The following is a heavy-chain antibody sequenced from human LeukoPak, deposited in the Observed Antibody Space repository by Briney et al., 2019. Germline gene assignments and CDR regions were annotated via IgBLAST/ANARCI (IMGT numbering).Heavy chain of an antibody. Sequence: SETLSLTCTVSGGSISSDNCSWSWIRQPAGKGLEWIGRVYTSGSTNYNTSLKSRVTISVDTSKKQFSLKLSSVTAADTAVYYCAREKIGYYDGSGRGWFDPWGQGTLVTVSS. V-gene: IGHV4-61*02. CDR1: GGSISSDNCS. CDR2: VYTSGST. CDR3: AREKIGYYDGSGRGWFDP. J-gene: IGHJ5*02. D-gene: IGHD3-22*01.